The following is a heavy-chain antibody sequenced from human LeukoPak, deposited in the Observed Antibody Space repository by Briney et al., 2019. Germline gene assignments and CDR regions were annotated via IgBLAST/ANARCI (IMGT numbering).Heavy chain of an antibody. CDR3: ARGIYSYGSDY. D-gene: IGHD5-18*01. V-gene: IGHV1-69*05. CDR2: IIPIFGTA. CDR1: GGTFSSYA. J-gene: IGHJ4*02. Sequence: GASVKVSCMASGGTFSSYAISWVRQAPGQGLEWMGGIIPIFGTANYAQKFQGRVTITTDESTSTAYMELSSLRSEDTAVYYCARGIYSYGSDYWGQGTLVTVSS.